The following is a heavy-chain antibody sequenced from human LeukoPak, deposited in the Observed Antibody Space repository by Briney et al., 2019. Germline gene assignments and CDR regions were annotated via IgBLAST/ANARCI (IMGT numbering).Heavy chain of an antibody. CDR2: ISWNSGSM. D-gene: IGHD3-22*01. J-gene: IGHJ4*02. V-gene: IGHV3-9*01. Sequence: GGSLRLSCAASGFTFDDYAMYWVRQAPGKGLEWVSGISWNSGSMGYADSVKGRFTISRDNAKNSLYLQMNSLRAEDTALYYCAKDGDSSGYYPSFDYWGQGTLVTVSS. CDR1: GFTFDDYA. CDR3: AKDGDSSGYYPSFDY.